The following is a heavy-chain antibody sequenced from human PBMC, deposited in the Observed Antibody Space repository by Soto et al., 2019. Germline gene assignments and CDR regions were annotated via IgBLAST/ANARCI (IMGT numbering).Heavy chain of an antibody. Sequence: EVQLLESGGGLVQPGGSLRLSCAASGFTFSSYAMSWVRQAPGKGLEWVSAISGSGGSTYYADSVKGRFTISRDNSKNTMYIQMNSLRAEDTAVYDCAKEGYCTNGVCSNPRHGMDVWGQGTTVTVSS. J-gene: IGHJ6*02. V-gene: IGHV3-23*01. D-gene: IGHD2-8*01. CDR3: AKEGYCTNGVCSNPRHGMDV. CDR1: GFTFSSYA. CDR2: ISGSGGST.